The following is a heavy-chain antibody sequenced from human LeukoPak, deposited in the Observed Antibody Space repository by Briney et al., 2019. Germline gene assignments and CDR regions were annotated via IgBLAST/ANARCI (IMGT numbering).Heavy chain of an antibody. Sequence: ASVKVSCKASGYTFTSYDINWVRQATGQGLEWMGWINPNSGNTGYAQKFQGRVTITRNTSISTAYMELSSLRSEDTAVYFCARGGSPNSYYYYYMDVWGKGTTVTVSS. J-gene: IGHJ6*03. CDR1: GYTFTSYD. CDR3: ARGGSPNSYYYYYMDV. V-gene: IGHV1-8*03. CDR2: INPNSGNT.